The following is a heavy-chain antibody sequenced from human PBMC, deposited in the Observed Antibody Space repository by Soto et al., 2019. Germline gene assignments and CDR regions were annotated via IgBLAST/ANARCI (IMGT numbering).Heavy chain of an antibody. CDR2: INPGGGSS. Sequence: QVQLVQSGAEVKKPGASVKVSCKASGYTFTSYYMHWVRQAPGQGLEWMGIINPGGGSSSYAQKSQGRVTMTRDTATNTVSMELNSGRSEDAAVYYCGRGSLITMIVNYWGQGTLVSVSS. D-gene: IGHD3-22*01. J-gene: IGHJ4*02. V-gene: IGHV1-46*01. CDR1: GYTFTSYY. CDR3: GRGSLITMIVNY.